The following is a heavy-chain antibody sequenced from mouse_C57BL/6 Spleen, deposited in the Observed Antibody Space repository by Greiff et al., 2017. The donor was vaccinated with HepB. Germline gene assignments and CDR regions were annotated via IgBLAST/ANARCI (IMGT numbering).Heavy chain of an antibody. CDR2: IDPNSGGT. D-gene: IGHD1-1*01. J-gene: IGHJ2*01. Sequence: QVQLQQPGAELVKPGASVKLSCKASGYTFTSYWMHWVKQRPGRGLEWIGRIDPNSGGTKYNEKFKSKATLTVDKPSSTAYMQLSSLTSEDSAVYDCAREGIYYYGLFDYWGQGTTLTVSS. V-gene: IGHV1-72*01. CDR1: GYTFTSYW. CDR3: AREGIYYYGLFDY.